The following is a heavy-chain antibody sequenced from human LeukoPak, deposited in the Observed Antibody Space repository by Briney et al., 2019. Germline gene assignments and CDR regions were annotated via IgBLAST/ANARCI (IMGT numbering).Heavy chain of an antibody. Sequence: SETLSLTCTVSGGSISRYYWSWTRQPAGKGLEWIGRIYTSGSTEYNPSLKSRVTMSVDTSKNAFSLNLSSVTAADTAVYYCARIIRSSPVGPFQHWGQGTLVTVSS. CDR2: IYTSGST. J-gene: IGHJ1*01. CDR1: GGSISRYY. CDR3: ARIIRSSPVGPFQH. V-gene: IGHV4-4*07. D-gene: IGHD6-13*01.